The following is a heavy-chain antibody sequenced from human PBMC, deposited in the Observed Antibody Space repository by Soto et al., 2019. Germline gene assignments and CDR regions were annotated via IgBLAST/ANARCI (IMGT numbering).Heavy chain of an antibody. CDR3: AKGYGPGSYYDY. D-gene: IGHD3-10*01. CDR1: GFIFRNFA. Sequence: EVQLLESGGGVVQPGGSLKLSCAASGFIFRNFAMGWVRQAPGKGLEWVSTVTSSGFSTYYADSVKCRFTVSRDNSKNTLNLQMNSLRVEDTALYYCAKGYGPGSYYDYWGQGTLVTFSS. CDR2: VTSSGFST. V-gene: IGHV3-23*01. J-gene: IGHJ4*02.